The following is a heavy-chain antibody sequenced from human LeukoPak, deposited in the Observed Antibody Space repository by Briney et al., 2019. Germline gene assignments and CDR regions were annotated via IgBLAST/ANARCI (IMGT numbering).Heavy chain of an antibody. J-gene: IGHJ4*02. CDR3: AKAWPYDSSGYYLLPDY. Sequence: PGGSLRLSCAASGFTFSTYGMHWVRQAPGKGLEWVSAISGSGGSTYYADSVKGRFTISRDNSKNTLYLQMNSLRAEDTAVYYCAKAWPYDSSGYYLLPDYWGQGTLVTVSS. CDR1: GFTFSTYG. CDR2: ISGSGGST. D-gene: IGHD3-22*01. V-gene: IGHV3-23*01.